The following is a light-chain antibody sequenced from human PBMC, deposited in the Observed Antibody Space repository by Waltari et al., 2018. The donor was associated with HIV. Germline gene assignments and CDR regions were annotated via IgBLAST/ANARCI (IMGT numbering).Light chain of an antibody. CDR3: VGWDSSLSAYV. Sequence: QSFLTQPPSASGTPGQTVTISCSGSSSNIENDNVYWYQQLPRMTPKLLIYKNLLRPSGVPDRVAASKSGTSASLTISGLRSADEADYYCVGWDSSLSAYVFGAGTKVAVL. J-gene: IGLJ1*01. V-gene: IGLV1-47*01. CDR2: KNL. CDR1: SSNIENDN.